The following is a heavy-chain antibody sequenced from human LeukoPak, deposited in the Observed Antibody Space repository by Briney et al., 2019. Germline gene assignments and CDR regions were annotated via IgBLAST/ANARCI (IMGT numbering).Heavy chain of an antibody. J-gene: IGHJ4*02. Sequence: GGSLTLSCAASGFTFSGSAMHWVRQASGKGLEWVGRIRSKANTYATAYAASVKGRFTISRDDSKNTAYLQMNSLKTEDTAVYYCTSVVEQLLAYCGGDCPYFDYWGQGTLVTVSS. D-gene: IGHD2-21*02. CDR1: GFTFSGSA. CDR3: TSVVEQLLAYCGGDCPYFDY. V-gene: IGHV3-73*01. CDR2: IRSKANTYAT.